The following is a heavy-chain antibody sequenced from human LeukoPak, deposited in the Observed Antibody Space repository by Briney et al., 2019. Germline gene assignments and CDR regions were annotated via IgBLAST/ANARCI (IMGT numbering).Heavy chain of an antibody. CDR1: GFTFSSYE. CDR3: ARVRFNYYYMDV. Sequence: GGSLRLSCAASGFTFSSYEMNWVRQAPGKGLEWVSYISGSGRTIYYADSVKGRFTISRDNAKNSLYLQTNSLRAEDTAVYYCARVRFNYYYMDVWGKGTTVTVSS. D-gene: IGHD1-14*01. J-gene: IGHJ6*03. V-gene: IGHV3-48*03. CDR2: ISGSGRTI.